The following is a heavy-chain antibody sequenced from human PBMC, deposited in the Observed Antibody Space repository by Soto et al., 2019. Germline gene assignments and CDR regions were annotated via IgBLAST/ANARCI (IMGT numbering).Heavy chain of an antibody. D-gene: IGHD3-3*01. Sequence: ASVKVSCKASGYTFTTYDINWVRQAPGQGLEWLGWVDPNSGSTGYAQNSQGRITMTRNISRNTAHMELSSLQSEYTAVYYCARERKFDFWRKGLDVWGQGTTVTV. CDR1: GYTFTTYD. CDR3: ARERKFDFWRKGLDV. V-gene: IGHV1-8*01. J-gene: IGHJ6*02. CDR2: VDPNSGST.